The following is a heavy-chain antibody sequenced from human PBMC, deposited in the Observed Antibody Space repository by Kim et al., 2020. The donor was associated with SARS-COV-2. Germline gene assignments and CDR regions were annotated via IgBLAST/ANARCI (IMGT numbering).Heavy chain of an antibody. J-gene: IGHJ6*01. D-gene: IGHD3-9*01. V-gene: IGHV3-30*04. CDR3: ARVLRYFDWYKDYYYYG. CDR1: GFTFSSYA. Sequence: GGSLRLSCAASGFTFSSYAMHWVRQAPGKGLEWVAVISYDGSNKYYADSVKGRFTISRDNSKNTLYLQMNSLRAEDTAVYYCARVLRYFDWYKDYYYYG. CDR2: ISYDGSNK.